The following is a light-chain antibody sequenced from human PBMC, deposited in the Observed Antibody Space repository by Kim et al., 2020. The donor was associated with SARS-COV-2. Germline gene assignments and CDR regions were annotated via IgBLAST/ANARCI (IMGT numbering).Light chain of an antibody. V-gene: IGLV1-51*01. Sequence: QSVLTQPPSVSAAPGQKVTISCSGSSSNIGNNYVSWYQQLPGTAPKLLIYDNNNRPSGIPDRFSGSKSGTSATLDITGLQTGDEADYYCGTWDNGLSGGVFGGGTQLTVL. CDR2: DNN. CDR3: GTWDNGLSGGV. CDR1: SSNIGNNY. J-gene: IGLJ3*02.